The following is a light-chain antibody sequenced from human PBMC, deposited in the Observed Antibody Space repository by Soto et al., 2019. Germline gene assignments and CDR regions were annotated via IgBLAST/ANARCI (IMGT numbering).Light chain of an antibody. J-gene: IGKJ1*01. V-gene: IGKV3-15*01. CDR3: QQYNNWPPGT. Sequence: EIVMTQSPATLSVSPGERATLSCRASENIYTNLAWYQQKPGQAPRLLFYGASTRATGLPARFSGTGSGTEFTLTINSLQAEDSAVYYCQQYNNWPPGTFGQGTKVDIK. CDR1: ENIYTN. CDR2: GAS.